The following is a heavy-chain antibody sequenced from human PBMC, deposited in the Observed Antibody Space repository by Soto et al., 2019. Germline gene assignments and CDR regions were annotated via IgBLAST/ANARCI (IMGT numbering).Heavy chain of an antibody. Sequence: QVQLVQSGGGVVQPGRSLRLSCAASGFTFSSYVMHWVRQAPGTGLEWVALISYDGTDKYYADSVKGRFIISRDNSKNTLYLQMSSLRPEDTAMYYCAKAPPWVVTAIPDPWGQGTLVTVSS. V-gene: IGHV3-30*18. CDR3: AKAPPWVVTAIPDP. D-gene: IGHD2-21*02. CDR1: GFTFSSYV. CDR2: ISYDGTDK. J-gene: IGHJ5*02.